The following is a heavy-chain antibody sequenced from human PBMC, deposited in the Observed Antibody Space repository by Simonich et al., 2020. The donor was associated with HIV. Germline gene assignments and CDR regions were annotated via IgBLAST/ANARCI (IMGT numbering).Heavy chain of an antibody. CDR2: ISWNSNNT. Sequence: EVQLVESGGGLVQPGRSLRLSCAASGFTFDDYAMHWVRQVPGKGLEVVSGISWNSNNTGYADSVKGRFTISRDNAKNSLYLQMKSLRTEDTALYFCAALLGRAFDIWGQGTRVTVSS. D-gene: IGHD3-10*01. CDR3: AALLGRAFDI. J-gene: IGHJ3*02. V-gene: IGHV3-9*01. CDR1: GFTFDDYA.